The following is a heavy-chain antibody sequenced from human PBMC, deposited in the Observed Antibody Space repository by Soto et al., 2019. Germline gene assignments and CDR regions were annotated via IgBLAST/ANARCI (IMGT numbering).Heavy chain of an antibody. CDR1: GYSFTSYW. D-gene: IGHD6-13*01. Sequence: PGESLKISCNGSGYSFTSYWISWVRQMPGKGLEWMGSIDPSDSYTNYSPSFQGHVTISADKSISTAYLQWSSLKASDTAMYYCARSGIAAANYYYYYGMDVWGQGTTVTVSS. V-gene: IGHV5-10-1*01. CDR2: IDPSDSYT. CDR3: ARSGIAAANYYYYYGMDV. J-gene: IGHJ6*02.